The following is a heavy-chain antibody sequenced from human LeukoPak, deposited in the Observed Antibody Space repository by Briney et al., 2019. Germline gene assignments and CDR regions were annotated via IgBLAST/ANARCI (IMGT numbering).Heavy chain of an antibody. CDR1: GCTFTGYY. V-gene: IGHV1-2*02. D-gene: IGHD6-6*01. Sequence: ASVKVSCKASGCTFTGYYMHWVRQAPGQGLEWMGWINPNSGGTNYAQKFQGRVTMTRDTSISTAYMELSRLRSDDTAVYYCARRELALGDWFDPWGQGTLVTVSS. CDR2: INPNSGGT. CDR3: ARRELALGDWFDP. J-gene: IGHJ5*02.